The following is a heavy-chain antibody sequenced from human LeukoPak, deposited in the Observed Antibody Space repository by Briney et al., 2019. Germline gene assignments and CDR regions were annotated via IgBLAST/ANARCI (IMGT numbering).Heavy chain of an antibody. CDR3: AREESIVGGMDV. D-gene: IGHD2-15*01. CDR2: IWYDGSNK. V-gene: IGHV3-33*01. J-gene: IGHJ6*04. Sequence: GRSLRLSCAASGFTFSSYGMHWVRQAPGKGLVGVAVIWYDGSNKYCADSVKGRFTISRDNSKNTLYLQMNSLRAEDTAVYYCAREESIVGGMDVWGKGTTVTVSS. CDR1: GFTFSSYG.